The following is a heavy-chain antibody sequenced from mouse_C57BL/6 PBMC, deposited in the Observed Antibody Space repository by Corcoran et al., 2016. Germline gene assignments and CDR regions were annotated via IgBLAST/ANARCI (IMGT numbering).Heavy chain of an antibody. CDR1: GYSFTSYY. V-gene: IGHV1-66*01. Sequence: VQLQQSGPELVKPGASWKISCKASGYSFTSYYIHWVKQRPGQGLEWIGWIYPGSGNTKYNEKFKGKATLTADTSSSTAYMQLSSLTSEDSAVYYWAREAYYSNPWFAYWGQGTLVTFSA. CDR3: AREAYYSNPWFAY. D-gene: IGHD2-5*01. CDR2: IYPGSGNT. J-gene: IGHJ3*01.